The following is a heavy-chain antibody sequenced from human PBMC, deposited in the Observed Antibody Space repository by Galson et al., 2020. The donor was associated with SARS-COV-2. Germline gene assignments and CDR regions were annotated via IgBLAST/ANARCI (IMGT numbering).Heavy chain of an antibody. D-gene: IGHD2-2*01. V-gene: IGHV4-38-2*02. J-gene: IGHJ3*02. CDR2: IYHSGST. CDR1: GYSISSGYY. CDR3: ARVKVVPVLRGPGAFDI. Sequence: SETLSLTRTVSGYSISSGYYWGWIRQPPGKGLEWIGSIYHSGSTYYNPSLKRRVTISVDTSKNQFSLKLSSVTAADTAVYYCARVKVVPVLRGPGAFDIWGQGTMVTVSS.